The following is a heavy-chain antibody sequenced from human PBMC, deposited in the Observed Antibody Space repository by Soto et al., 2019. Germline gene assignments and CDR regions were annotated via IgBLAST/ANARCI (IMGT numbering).Heavy chain of an antibody. Sequence: SETMSLTSTVSGGSISSSSYYWGRSRQPPGKGLEWIGSIYYSGSTYYNPSLKSRVTISADTSKNQFSLKLSSVTAADTAVYYCARRSGSGSYYNVPYNWFDPWGQGTLVTVSS. CDR1: GGSISSSSYY. D-gene: IGHD3-10*01. V-gene: IGHV4-39*01. CDR3: ARRSGSGSYYNVPYNWFDP. CDR2: IYYSGST. J-gene: IGHJ5*02.